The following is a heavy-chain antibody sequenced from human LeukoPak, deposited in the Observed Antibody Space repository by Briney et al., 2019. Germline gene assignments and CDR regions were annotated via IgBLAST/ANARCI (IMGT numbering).Heavy chain of an antibody. CDR2: IYSGGGT. Sequence: GGSLRLSCAASGFTVSSNYMSWVRQAPGKGLEWVSVIYSGGGTYYADSVKGRFTISRDNSKNTLYLQMNSLRAEDTAVYYCAREQWFGEAGGPVFDYWGQGTLVTVSS. CDR1: GFTVSSNY. CDR3: AREQWFGEAGGPVFDY. V-gene: IGHV3-53*01. D-gene: IGHD3-10*01. J-gene: IGHJ4*02.